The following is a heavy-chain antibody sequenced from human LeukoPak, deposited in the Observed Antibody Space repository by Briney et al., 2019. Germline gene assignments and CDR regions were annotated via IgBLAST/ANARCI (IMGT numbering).Heavy chain of an antibody. J-gene: IGHJ5*02. Sequence: ASVKVSCKASGYTFTSYGISWVRQAPGQGLEWMGWIRAYNGNTNYAQKLQGRVTMTTDTSTSTAYMELRSLRSDDTAVYYCARDGGCSSTSCYGSRFDPWGQGTLVTVSS. V-gene: IGHV1-18*01. CDR2: IRAYNGNT. CDR1: GYTFTSYG. CDR3: ARDGGCSSTSCYGSRFDP. D-gene: IGHD2-2*01.